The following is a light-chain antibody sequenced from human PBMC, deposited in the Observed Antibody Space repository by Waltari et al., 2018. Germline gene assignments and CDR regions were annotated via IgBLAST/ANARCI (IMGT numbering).Light chain of an antibody. Sequence: EVVMTQSPATLSVSPGERVTLSSRARQSVSSNLAWYQQKPGQAPRLLIYGASTRATGIPVRFSGSGSGTEFTLTISSLQSEDFAVYYCQQYNNWPPITFGQGTRLEIK. CDR2: GAS. V-gene: IGKV3-15*01. J-gene: IGKJ5*01. CDR3: QQYNNWPPIT. CDR1: QSVSSN.